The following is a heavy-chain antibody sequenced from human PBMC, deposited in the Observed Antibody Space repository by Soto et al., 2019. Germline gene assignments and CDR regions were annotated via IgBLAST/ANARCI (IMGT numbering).Heavy chain of an antibody. CDR2: ISYDGSNK. Sequence: QVQLVESGGGVVQPGRSLRLSCAASGFTFSSYAMHWVRQAPGKGLEWVAVISYDGSNKYYADSVKGRFTISRDNSKNTLYLQMNSLRAEDTAVYYCARDRGYDYVWGSYRYPKDYCGMDVWGQGTTVTVSS. D-gene: IGHD3-16*02. CDR1: GFTFSSYA. V-gene: IGHV3-30-3*01. J-gene: IGHJ6*02. CDR3: ARDRGYDYVWGSYRYPKDYCGMDV.